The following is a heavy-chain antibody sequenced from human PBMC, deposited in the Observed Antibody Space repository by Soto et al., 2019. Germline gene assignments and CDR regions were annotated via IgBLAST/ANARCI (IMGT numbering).Heavy chain of an antibody. Sequence: GGSLRLSCAASGFTFSSYGMHWVRQAPGKGLEWVAVISYDGSNKYYADSVKGRFTISRDNSKNTLYLKMNSLRAEDTAVYYCAKAYDFWSGYYYDAIDIWGRGTMVTVSS. V-gene: IGHV3-30*18. CDR3: AKAYDFWSGYYYDAIDI. J-gene: IGHJ3*02. CDR1: GFTFSSYG. CDR2: ISYDGSNK. D-gene: IGHD3-3*01.